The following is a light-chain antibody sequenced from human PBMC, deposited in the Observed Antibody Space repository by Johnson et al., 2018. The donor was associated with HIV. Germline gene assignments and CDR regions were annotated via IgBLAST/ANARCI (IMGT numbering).Light chain of an antibody. CDR3: GTWDSRLSAYV. CDR1: RSSTGRNY. V-gene: IGLV1-51*02. Sequence: QSILTQPPSVSAAPGQKVTIYCSGSRSSTGRNYASWYQQLQGTAPKLLIYENNKRPSGIHARFSGSKSGTSATLGITGLQTGDEADYDCGTWDSRLSAYVCGTGTRVPVL. CDR2: ENN. J-gene: IGLJ1*01.